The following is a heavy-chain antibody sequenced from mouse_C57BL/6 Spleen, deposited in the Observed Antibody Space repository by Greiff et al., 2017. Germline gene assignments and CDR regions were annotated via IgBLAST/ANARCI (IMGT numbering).Heavy chain of an antibody. J-gene: IGHJ2*01. V-gene: IGHV14-1*01. CDR3: SSTRGRDYFDY. D-gene: IGHD2-1*01. Sequence: EVKLQESGAELVRPGASVKLSCTASGFNIKDYYMHWVKQRPEQGLEWIGRIDPEVGDTEYAPKFPGKATMTADTSSNTAYLQLSSLTSEDTAVYYSSSTRGRDYFDYWGQGTTLTVSS. CDR2: IDPEVGDT. CDR1: GFNIKDYY.